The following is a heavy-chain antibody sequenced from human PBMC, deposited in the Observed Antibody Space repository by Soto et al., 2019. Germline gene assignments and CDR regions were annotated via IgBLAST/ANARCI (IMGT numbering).Heavy chain of an antibody. Sequence: QVQLVESGGGVVQPGRSLRLSCAASGFTFSMYVMHWVRQAPGKGLEWVAVMAYDGNRVYYGDSVKGRFFVSRDNSKNTLYLQMNSLRPEDTAVYYCARVGGSFYGSWDSWGQGALVTVSS. CDR3: ARVGGSFYGSWDS. CDR2: MAYDGNRV. V-gene: IGHV3-30-3*01. J-gene: IGHJ4*02. D-gene: IGHD1-26*01. CDR1: GFTFSMYV.